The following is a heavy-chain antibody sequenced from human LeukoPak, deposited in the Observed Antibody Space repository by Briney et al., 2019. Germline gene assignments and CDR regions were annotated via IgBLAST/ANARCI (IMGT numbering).Heavy chain of an antibody. CDR2: IYHSAST. V-gene: IGHV4-30-2*01. CDR3: ARGFYDRFYYYGMDV. J-gene: IGHJ6*02. CDR1: GGSISSGGYS. D-gene: IGHD3-22*01. Sequence: PSQTLSFTCAVSGGSISSGGYSWSWIRQPPGKGLEWIGHIYHSASTYYNPSLKSRVTISVDRSKNQFSLKLSSVTAADTAVYYCARGFYDRFYYYGMDVWGQGTTVTVSS.